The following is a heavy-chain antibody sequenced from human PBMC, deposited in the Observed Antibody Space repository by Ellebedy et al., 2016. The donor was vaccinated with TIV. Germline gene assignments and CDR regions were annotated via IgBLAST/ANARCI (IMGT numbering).Heavy chain of an antibody. J-gene: IGHJ6*02. CDR2: ISSSGSTI. CDR3: ARGGRDYDFWSGYYSLDDYYYGMDV. CDR1: GFTFSDYY. Sequence: GESLKISCAASGFTFSDYYMSWIRQAPGKGLEWVSYISSSGSTIYYADSVKGRFTISRDNAKNSLYLQMNSLRAEDTAVYYCARGGRDYDFWSGYYSLDDYYYGMDVWGQGTTVTVSS. V-gene: IGHV3-11*04. D-gene: IGHD3-3*01.